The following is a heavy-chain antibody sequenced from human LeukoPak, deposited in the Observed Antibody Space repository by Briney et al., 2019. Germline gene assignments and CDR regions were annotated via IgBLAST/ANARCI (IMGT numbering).Heavy chain of an antibody. V-gene: IGHV3-66*01. J-gene: IGHJ4*02. CDR2: IYSGGTT. CDR1: GFTVSSNY. CDR3: ARDSGAGYYFDY. D-gene: IGHD7-27*01. Sequence: AGGSLRLSCAASGFTVSSNYMSWVRQAPGKGLEYISVIYSGGTTYYADSVKGRFTISRDNSKNTLYLQMTSLRAEDTAVYYCARDSGAGYYFDYWGQGTLVTVSS.